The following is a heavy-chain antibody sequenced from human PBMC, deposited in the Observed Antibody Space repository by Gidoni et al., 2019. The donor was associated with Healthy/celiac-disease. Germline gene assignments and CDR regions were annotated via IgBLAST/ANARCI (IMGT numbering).Heavy chain of an antibody. J-gene: IGHJ6*02. V-gene: IGHV3-15*01. Sequence: EVQLVESGGGLVKPGGSLRLSCAASGFTFSNAWMSWVRQAPGKGLEWVGRIKSKTDGGTTDYAAPVKGRFTISRDDSKNTLYLQMNSLKTEDTAVYYCTTEGVLDPLELYYYYYGMDVWGQGTTVTVS. CDR3: TTEGVLDPLELYYYYYGMDV. CDR2: IKSKTDGGTT. D-gene: IGHD1-7*01. CDR1: GFTFSNAW.